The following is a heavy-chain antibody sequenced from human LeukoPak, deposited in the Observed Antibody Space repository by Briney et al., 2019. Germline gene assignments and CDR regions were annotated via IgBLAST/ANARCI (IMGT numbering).Heavy chain of an antibody. CDR2: ISGGGGST. V-gene: IGHV3-43*02. Sequence: GGSLRLSCAASGFTFDNYAMHWVRQAPREGLEWVSLISGGGGSTSYADSVKGRFTISRDNNKGSLYLQMNSLRTEDTALYYCAKVLGSSSWYSLGYWGQGTLVTVSS. CDR3: AKVLGSSSWYSLGY. CDR1: GFTFDNYA. J-gene: IGHJ4*02. D-gene: IGHD6-13*01.